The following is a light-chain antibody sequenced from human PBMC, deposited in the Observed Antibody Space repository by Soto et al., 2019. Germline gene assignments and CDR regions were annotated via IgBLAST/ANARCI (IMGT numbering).Light chain of an antibody. J-gene: IGKJ1*01. CDR3: QQYNNWPPTWT. CDR1: QSVSSY. CDR2: DAS. Sequence: EIVITQSPVTLSVSPGERATPSFRASQSVSSYLAWYQQKPGQAPRLLIYDASNRATGIPARFSGSGSGTEFTLTISSLQSEDFAVYYCQQYNNWPPTWTFGQGTKVDI. V-gene: IGKV3D-15*01.